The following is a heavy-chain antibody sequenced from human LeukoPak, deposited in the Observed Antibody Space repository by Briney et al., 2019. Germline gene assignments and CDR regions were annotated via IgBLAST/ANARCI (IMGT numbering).Heavy chain of an antibody. CDR2: IYYSGST. V-gene: IGHV4-59*01. CDR3: ARGTSQPGRNWFDP. J-gene: IGHJ5*02. D-gene: IGHD3-16*01. CDR1: GGSISSYY. Sequence: SETLSLTCTVSGGSISSYYWNWIRQPPGKGLEWIGYIYYSGSTNYNPSLKSRVTISVDTSKNQFSLKPSSVTAADTAVYYCARGTSQPGRNWFDPWGQGTLVTVSS.